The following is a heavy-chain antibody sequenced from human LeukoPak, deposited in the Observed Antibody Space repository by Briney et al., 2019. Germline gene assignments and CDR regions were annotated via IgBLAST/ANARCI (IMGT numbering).Heavy chain of an antibody. V-gene: IGHV4-38-2*01. D-gene: IGHD6-19*01. CDR3: ARAYSNAWYSYFHH. CDR1: GYSISSRYY. J-gene: IGHJ1*01. CDR2: IYHSGST. Sequence: PSETLSLTCAVSGYSISSRYYWGWIRQPPGKGLEWIGNIYHSGSTYYNPSLKSRLTISLDTSKNQFSLHLSSVTAADTAVYYCARAYSNAWYSYFHHWGQGTLVTVSS.